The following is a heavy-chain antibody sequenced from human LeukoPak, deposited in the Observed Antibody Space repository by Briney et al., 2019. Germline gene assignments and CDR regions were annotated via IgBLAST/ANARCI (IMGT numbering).Heavy chain of an antibody. CDR3: ARECNRRWLQFWNYFDY. V-gene: IGHV4-39*07. CDR2: IYYSGST. CDR1: GGSTSSSSYY. J-gene: IGHJ4*02. Sequence: SETLSLTCTFSGGSTSSSSYYWGWIRQPPGKGLEWIGSIYYSGSTYYNPSFKSRVTISVDTSKNQFSLKLSSVTAADTAVYYCARECNRRWLQFWNYFDYWGQGALVTVSS. D-gene: IGHD5-24*01.